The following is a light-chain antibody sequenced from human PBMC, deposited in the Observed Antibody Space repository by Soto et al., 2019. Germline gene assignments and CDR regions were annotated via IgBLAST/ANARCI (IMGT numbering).Light chain of an antibody. CDR3: QHYNSYSEA. Sequence: DIQMTQSPSSLSASVGDRVTITCRASQDIGNDLAWFQQKPGKAPRLLIHTASTLQSGVPSRFSGSGSGTVFTLTISSLQPEDFATYYCQHYNSYSEAFGQGTKVDIK. CDR2: TAS. CDR1: QDIGND. J-gene: IGKJ1*01. V-gene: IGKV1-16*01.